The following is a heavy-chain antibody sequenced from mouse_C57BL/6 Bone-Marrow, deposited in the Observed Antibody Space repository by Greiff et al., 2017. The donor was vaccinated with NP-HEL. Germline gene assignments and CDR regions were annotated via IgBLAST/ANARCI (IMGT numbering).Heavy chain of an antibody. Sequence: QVHVKQSGAELVKPGASVKMSCKASGYTFTSYWITWVKQRPGQGLEWIGDIYPGSGSTNYNEKFKSKATLTVDTSSSTAYMQLSSLTSEDSAVYYCARSYYGSSWYGYYAMDYWGQGTSVTVSS. CDR2: IYPGSGST. V-gene: IGHV1-55*01. J-gene: IGHJ4*01. CDR3: ARSYYGSSWYGYYAMDY. D-gene: IGHD1-1*01. CDR1: GYTFTSYW.